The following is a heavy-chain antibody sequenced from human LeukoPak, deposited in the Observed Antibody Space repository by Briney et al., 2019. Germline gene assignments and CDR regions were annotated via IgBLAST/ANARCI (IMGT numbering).Heavy chain of an antibody. CDR3: ARRLPRYCSGGSCSIDY. CDR1: GGTFSSYA. J-gene: IGHJ4*02. D-gene: IGHD2-15*01. V-gene: IGHV1-69*13. Sequence: GASVKVSCKASGGTFSSYAISWVRQAPGQGLEWMGGIIPIFGTANYAQKFQGRVTITADESTSTAYMELSSLRSEDTAVYYCARRLPRYCSGGSCSIDYWGQGTLVTVSS. CDR2: IIPIFGTA.